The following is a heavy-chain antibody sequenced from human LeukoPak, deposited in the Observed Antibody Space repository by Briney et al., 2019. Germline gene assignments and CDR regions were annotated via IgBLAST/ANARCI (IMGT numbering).Heavy chain of an antibody. D-gene: IGHD6-6*01. Sequence: GGSLRLSCAASGFTVSSNYMSWVRHAPGKGLELVSVIYSGGSTYYADSVKGRFTISRDNSKNTLYLQMNSLRAEDTAVYYCAREGSSGRFFGYWGQGTLVTVSS. J-gene: IGHJ4*02. CDR2: IYSGGST. V-gene: IGHV3-53*01. CDR3: AREGSSGRFFGY. CDR1: GFTVSSNY.